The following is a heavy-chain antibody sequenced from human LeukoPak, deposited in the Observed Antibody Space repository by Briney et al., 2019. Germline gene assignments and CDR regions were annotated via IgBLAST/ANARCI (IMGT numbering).Heavy chain of an antibody. J-gene: IGHJ4*02. CDR1: GFTFSSYA. Sequence: PGGSLRLSSAASGFTFSSYAMSWVRQAPGKGLEWVGRIKSKTDGGTTDYAAPVKGRFTISRDDSKNTLYLQMNSLKTEDTAVYFCTTDDPRSAGTTFYWGQGTLVTVSS. CDR2: IKSKTDGGTT. D-gene: IGHD1-1*01. CDR3: TTDDPRSAGTTFY. V-gene: IGHV3-15*01.